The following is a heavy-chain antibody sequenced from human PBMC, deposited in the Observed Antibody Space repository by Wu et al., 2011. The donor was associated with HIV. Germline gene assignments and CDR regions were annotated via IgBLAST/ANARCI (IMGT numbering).Heavy chain of an antibody. D-gene: IGHD3-10*01. CDR1: GGTFSSYA. CDR3: ARPHYYGSGSYYNPLDY. V-gene: IGHV1-69*01. Sequence: QVQLVQSGAEVKKPGSSVKVSCKASGGTFSSYAISWVRQAPGQGLEWMGGIIPIFGTANYAQKFQGRVTITTDESTSTAYMELSSLRSEDTAVYYCARPHYYGSGSYYNPLDYWGQGTLVTVSS. J-gene: IGHJ4*02. CDR2: IIPIFGTA.